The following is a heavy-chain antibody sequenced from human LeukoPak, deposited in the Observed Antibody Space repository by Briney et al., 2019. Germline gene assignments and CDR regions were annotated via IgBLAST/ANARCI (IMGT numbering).Heavy chain of an antibody. Sequence: GSLRLSCAASGFTFSSYWMSWVRQAPGKGLEWVANIKQDGSEKYYVDSVKGRFTISRDNAKNSLYLQMNSLRAEDTAVYYCARDRGTYYDFWSGYYHNYYFDYWGQGTLVTVSS. CDR2: IKQDGSEK. CDR1: GFTFSSYW. J-gene: IGHJ4*02. D-gene: IGHD3-3*01. V-gene: IGHV3-7*01. CDR3: ARDRGTYYDFWSGYYHNYYFDY.